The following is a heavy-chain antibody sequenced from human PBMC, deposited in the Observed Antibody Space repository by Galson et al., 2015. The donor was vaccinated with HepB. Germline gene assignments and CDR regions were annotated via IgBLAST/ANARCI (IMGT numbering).Heavy chain of an antibody. D-gene: IGHD3-22*01. Sequence: SVKVSCKASGYTFKTYGISWVRQAPGQGLEWVGWISAYNGNTKYAQKFQGRVTMTTDTSTSTAYMELRSLRSDDAAVFYCARDEGYYESSGYDNWGQGTLVTVSS. V-gene: IGHV1-18*01. CDR1: GYTFKTYG. CDR2: ISAYNGNT. J-gene: IGHJ4*02. CDR3: ARDEGYYESSGYDN.